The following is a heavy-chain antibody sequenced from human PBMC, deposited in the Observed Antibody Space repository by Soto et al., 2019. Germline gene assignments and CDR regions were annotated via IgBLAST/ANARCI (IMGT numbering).Heavy chain of an antibody. CDR1: GYTLTELS. D-gene: IGHD3-10*01. CDR2: FDPEDGET. Sequence: ASVKVSCKVSGYTLTELSMHWVRQAPGKGLEWMGGFDPEDGETIYAQKFQGRVTMTEDTSTETAYMELSSLRSEDTAVYYCATDSPITMVRGVTPTLSYWGQGTLVTVSS. V-gene: IGHV1-24*01. J-gene: IGHJ4*02. CDR3: ATDSPITMVRGVTPTLSY.